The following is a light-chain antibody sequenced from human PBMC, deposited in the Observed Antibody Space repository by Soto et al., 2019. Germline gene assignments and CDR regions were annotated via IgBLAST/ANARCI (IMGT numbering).Light chain of an antibody. V-gene: IGKV1-39*01. CDR2: AAS. J-gene: IGKJ1*01. Sequence: DIQMTQSPSSLSASVGDRVTISCRSSQHISTYLNWYQHKPGKAPKLLVYAASTLQSGVPSLFSGSGSGTDFRLTISSLQPEDFATYYCQQSSTIPRTFGQGTKVDLK. CDR1: QHISTY. CDR3: QQSSTIPRT.